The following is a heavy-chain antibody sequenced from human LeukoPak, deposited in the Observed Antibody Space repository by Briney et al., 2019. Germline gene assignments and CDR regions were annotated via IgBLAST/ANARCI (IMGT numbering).Heavy chain of an antibody. Sequence: GGSLRLSCAASGFTFSSYSMNWVRQAPGKGLEWVSSISSSSSDIYYADSVKGRFTISRDNAKNSLYLQMNSLRAEDTAVYYCARALGDYVWGSYRTAEYFQHWGQGTLVTVSS. D-gene: IGHD3-16*02. CDR2: ISSSSSDI. J-gene: IGHJ1*01. CDR1: GFTFSSYS. CDR3: ARALGDYVWGSYRTAEYFQH. V-gene: IGHV3-21*01.